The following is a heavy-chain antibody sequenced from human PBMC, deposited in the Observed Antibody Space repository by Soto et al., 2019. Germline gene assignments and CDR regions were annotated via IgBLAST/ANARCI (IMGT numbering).Heavy chain of an antibody. CDR3: ARVSEYSGYDFGY. CDR2: INPSGGST. J-gene: IGHJ4*02. V-gene: IGHV1-46*03. D-gene: IGHD5-12*01. CDR1: RYTFTSYY. Sequence: ASVKVSCKSSRYTFTSYYMHLLRHSPGQGLEWMGIINPSGGSTSYAQKFQGRVTMTRDTSTSTVYMELSSLRSEDTAVYYCARVSEYSGYDFGYWGQGTLVTVSS.